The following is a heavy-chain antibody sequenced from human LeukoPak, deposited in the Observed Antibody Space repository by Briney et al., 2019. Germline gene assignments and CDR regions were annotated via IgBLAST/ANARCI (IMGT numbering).Heavy chain of an antibody. Sequence: PSETLSLTXAVSGYSISSGYYWGWIRQPPGKGLEWIGSIYHSGSTYYNPSLKSRVTISVDTSKNQFSLKLSSVTAADTAVYYCARIQQLVGTVDYWGQGTLVTVSS. J-gene: IGHJ4*02. V-gene: IGHV4-38-2*01. CDR2: IYHSGST. CDR3: ARIQQLVGTVDY. D-gene: IGHD6-13*01. CDR1: GYSISSGYY.